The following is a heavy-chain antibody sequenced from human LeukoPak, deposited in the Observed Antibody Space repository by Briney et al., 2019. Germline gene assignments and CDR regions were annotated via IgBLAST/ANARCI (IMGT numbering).Heavy chain of an antibody. D-gene: IGHD6-13*01. J-gene: IGHJ6*04. Sequence: PSQTLSLTCTVSGGSISSGGYYWSWIRQHPGKGLEWIGYIYYSGSTYYNPSLKSRVTISVDMSKNQFSLKLSSVTAADTAVYYCARDSPPWIAAAGTDYYYGMDVWGKGTTVTVSS. CDR2: IYYSGST. CDR1: GGSISSGGYY. V-gene: IGHV4-31*03. CDR3: ARDSPPWIAAAGTDYYYGMDV.